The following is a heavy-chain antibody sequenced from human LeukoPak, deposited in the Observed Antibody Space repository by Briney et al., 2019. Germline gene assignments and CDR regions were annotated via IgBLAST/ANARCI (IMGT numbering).Heavy chain of an antibody. J-gene: IGHJ4*02. CDR3: ATQLGYCSSTTCQDFGY. V-gene: IGHV4-39*01. CDR1: GGSISSNSYY. CDR2: IYYSGST. Sequence: SETLSLTCTVSGGSISSNSYYWGWIRQPPGKGLEWIGSIYYSGSTYYNPSLKTRVTISLDTSKNQFSLKLSSVTAADTAVYYCATQLGYCSSTTCQDFGYWGQGTLVTVSS. D-gene: IGHD2-2*01.